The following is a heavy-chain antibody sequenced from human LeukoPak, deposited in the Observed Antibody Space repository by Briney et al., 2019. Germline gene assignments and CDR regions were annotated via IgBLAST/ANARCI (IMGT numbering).Heavy chain of an antibody. CDR3: ARLKYCTNGVCYAGFDY. V-gene: IGHV1-3*01. CDR2: INAGNGNT. Sequence: GASVKVSCKASGYIFTSYAMHWVRQAPGQRLEWMGWINAGNGNTKYSQKFQGRVTITRDTSADTAYMELSSLRSEDTAVYYCARLKYCTNGVCYAGFDYWGQGTLVTVSS. CDR1: GYIFTSYA. J-gene: IGHJ4*02. D-gene: IGHD2-8*01.